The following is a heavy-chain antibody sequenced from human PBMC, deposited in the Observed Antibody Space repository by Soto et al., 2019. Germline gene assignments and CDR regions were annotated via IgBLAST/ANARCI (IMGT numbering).Heavy chain of an antibody. Sequence: QVQLQESGPGLVKPSQTLSLTCTVSGGSISSGDYYWHWFRQPPGKGLEWIGYIYKSGSIYYNPSLNSRVTISLDTSKNQFSLMLSSVTAADTAVYYCARDLEGRGGAVDHWVQGTLVTVSS. J-gene: IGHJ4*02. CDR1: GGSISSGDYY. CDR2: IYKSGSI. D-gene: IGHD2-15*01. CDR3: ARDLEGRGGAVDH. V-gene: IGHV4-30-4*01.